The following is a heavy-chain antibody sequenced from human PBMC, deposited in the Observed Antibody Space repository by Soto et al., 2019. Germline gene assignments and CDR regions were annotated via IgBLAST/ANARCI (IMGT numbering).Heavy chain of an antibody. D-gene: IGHD4-17*01. J-gene: IGHJ4*02. Sequence: GGSLTLSCAASGFIFTSYAINWVRQAPGKGLEWVSYISSSGTIIYYADSVKGRFTISRDNAKNSLYLQMNSLRAEDTAVYYCASFSPTTDGYSWGQGALVTVSS. CDR2: ISSSGTII. CDR1: GFIFTSYA. CDR3: ASFSPTTDGYS. V-gene: IGHV3-48*01.